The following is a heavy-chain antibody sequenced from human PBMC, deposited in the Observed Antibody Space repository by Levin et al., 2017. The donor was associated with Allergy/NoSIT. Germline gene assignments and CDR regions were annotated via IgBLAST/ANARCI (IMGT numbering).Heavy chain of an antibody. J-gene: IGHJ4*02. V-gene: IGHV3-21*01. CDR2: ISSSSSYI. CDR1: GFTFSSYS. Sequence: PGGSLRLSCAASGFTFSSYSMNWVRQAPGKGLEWVSSISSSSSYIYYADSVKGRFTISRDNAKNSLYLQMNSLRAEDTAVYYCARDNLPTISSGWYYYWGQGTLVTVSS. D-gene: IGHD6-19*01. CDR3: ARDNLPTISSGWYYY.